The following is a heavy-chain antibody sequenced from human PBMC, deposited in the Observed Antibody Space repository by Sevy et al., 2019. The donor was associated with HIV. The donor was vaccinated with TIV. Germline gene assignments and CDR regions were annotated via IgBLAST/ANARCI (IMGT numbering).Heavy chain of an antibody. J-gene: IGHJ6*02. V-gene: IGHV3-21*01. Sequence: GGSLRLSCAASGFTFSSYSMNWVRQAPGKGLEWVSTISGSSSYIHYADSVKGRFTISRDNAKNSLYLQMNSLRAEDTAVYYCARPRANYVDHYFFYAMDVWGQGTTVTVSS. CDR1: GFTFSSYS. CDR2: ISGSSSYI. CDR3: ARPRANYVDHYFFYAMDV. D-gene: IGHD4-17*01.